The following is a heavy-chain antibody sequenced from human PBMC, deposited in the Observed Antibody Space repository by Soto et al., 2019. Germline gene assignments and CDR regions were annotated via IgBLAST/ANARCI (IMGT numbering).Heavy chain of an antibody. D-gene: IGHD1-1*01. CDR3: AREVGTTWFDP. J-gene: IGHJ5*02. CDR2: INTDGSST. CDR1: GFSFSSYW. Sequence: GSLRLSCAASGFSFSSYWMHWVRQAPGKGLVWVSRINTDGSSTSYADSVKGRFTFSRDNAKNTLYLQMNSLRAEDTAVYYCAREVGTTWFDPWGQGTLVTVSS. V-gene: IGHV3-74*01.